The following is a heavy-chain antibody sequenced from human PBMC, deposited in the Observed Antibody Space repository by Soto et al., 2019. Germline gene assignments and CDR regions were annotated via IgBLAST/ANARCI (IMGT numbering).Heavy chain of an antibody. CDR2: ISWNSGNI. J-gene: IGHJ3*01. CDR3: TKVASTSCFSAFDL. CDR1: GFTFDDYA. Sequence: DVQLVESGGGVVQPGRSLRLSCTASGFTFDDYAMNWVRQAPGKGLEWVSSISWNSGNIVYAVSVRGRFTISRDNAKTSLHLQMNSLRAEDTALYYCTKVASTSCFSAFDLWGQGTMVTVSS. V-gene: IGHV3-9*01. D-gene: IGHD2-2*01.